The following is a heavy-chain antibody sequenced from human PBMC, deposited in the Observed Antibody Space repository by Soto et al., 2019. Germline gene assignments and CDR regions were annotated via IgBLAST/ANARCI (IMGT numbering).Heavy chain of an antibody. CDR1: VYTFSYYY. D-gene: IGHD1-1*01. V-gene: IGHV1-2*02. CDR3: AREPATAKPEGVDF. J-gene: IGHJ4*02. CDR2: INPNSGGT. Sequence: GXSVKVSCKASVYTFSYYYIHWVRQAPGQGLEWMGWINPNSGGTKYAPKFQGGVTMTRDTSITTAYMELSRLRSGDTAVYYCAREPATAKPEGVDFWGQGTLVTVPQ.